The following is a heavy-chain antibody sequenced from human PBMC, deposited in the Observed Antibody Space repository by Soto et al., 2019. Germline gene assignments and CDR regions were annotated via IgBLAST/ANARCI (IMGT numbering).Heavy chain of an antibody. J-gene: IGHJ4*02. V-gene: IGHV4-30-4*01. CDR1: GGSISSGDYY. CDR2: IYYSGST. Sequence: PSETLSLTCTVSGGSISSGDYYWSWIRQPPGKGLEWIGYIYYSGSTYYNPSLKSRVTISVDTSKNQFSLKLSSVTAADTAVYYCARVLGGDYGDSDQEVYFDYWGQGTLVTVSS. D-gene: IGHD4-17*01. CDR3: ARVLGGDYGDSDQEVYFDY.